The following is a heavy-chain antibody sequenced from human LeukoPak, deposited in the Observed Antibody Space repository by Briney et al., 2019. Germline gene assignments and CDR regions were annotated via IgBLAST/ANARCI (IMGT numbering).Heavy chain of an antibody. CDR1: GFTFSSYA. Sequence: PGGSLGLSCAASGFTFSSYAMSWVRQAPGKGLEWVSGISGGGDSTYYADSVKGRFTISRDNAKNTLYLQINSLRAEDTAVYYCARARYCSSTSCYIDYWGQGTLVTVSS. CDR2: ISGGGDST. J-gene: IGHJ4*02. V-gene: IGHV3-23*01. CDR3: ARARYCSSTSCYIDY. D-gene: IGHD2-2*02.